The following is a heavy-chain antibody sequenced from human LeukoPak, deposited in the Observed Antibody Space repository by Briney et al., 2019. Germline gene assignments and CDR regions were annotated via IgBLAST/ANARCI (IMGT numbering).Heavy chain of an antibody. Sequence: GGSLRLSCAASGFTFSTYSMNWVRQAPGKGLEWVSYITSSSSTIYYADSVRGRFTISRDNAKNSLYLQMNSLRDGDTAVYYCARVDWMIGAFDIWGQGTMVTVSS. CDR3: ARVDWMIGAFDI. D-gene: IGHD3-22*01. CDR1: GFTFSTYS. J-gene: IGHJ3*02. V-gene: IGHV3-48*02. CDR2: ITSSSSTI.